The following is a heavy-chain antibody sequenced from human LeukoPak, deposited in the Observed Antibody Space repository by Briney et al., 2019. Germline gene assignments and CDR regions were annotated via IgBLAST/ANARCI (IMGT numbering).Heavy chain of an antibody. D-gene: IGHD6-13*01. CDR1: GYRFSDYW. CDR3: ARHGTPAAAGSFFDI. J-gene: IGHJ3*02. CDR2: IYPSDSHN. V-gene: IGHV5-51*01. Sequence: GQSLKISCKGSGYRFSDYWIGWVRQMPGKGLEWMGVIYPSDSHNKYSPYLQGQVTISADKSINTAHLQWSSLKASDTAMYYCARHGTPAAAGSFFDIWGQGTMVT.